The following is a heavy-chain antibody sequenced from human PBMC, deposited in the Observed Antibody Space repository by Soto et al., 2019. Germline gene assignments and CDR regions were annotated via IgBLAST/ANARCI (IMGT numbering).Heavy chain of an antibody. J-gene: IGHJ5*02. CDR2: IYYRGST. Sequence: PSENLSLTCTVSGGSISSYYWSWIRQPPGKGLERNGYIYYRGSTNYNPSLKSRVTISVDTSKNQFSLKLSSVTAADTAVYFCARDLGQEIDPWGQGTLVTVSS. V-gene: IGHV4-59*01. D-gene: IGHD1-26*01. CDR1: GGSISSYY. CDR3: ARDLGQEIDP.